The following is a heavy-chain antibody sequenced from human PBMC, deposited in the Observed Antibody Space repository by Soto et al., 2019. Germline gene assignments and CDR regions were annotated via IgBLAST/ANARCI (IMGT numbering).Heavy chain of an antibody. CDR1: GFTFDDYA. D-gene: IGHD1-1*01. CDR2: ISWNSRSI. J-gene: IGHJ6*02. V-gene: IGHV3-9*01. CDR3: TNGVSYNTMDF. Sequence: EVQLVESGGGLVEPGRSLRLSCAASGFTFDDYAMHWVRQAPGKGLEWVSSISWNSRSIGYADSVKSRFTISRDNAKNSLSLQMNSLTVEDTALYYCTNGVSYNTMDFWGQGTTVTVSS.